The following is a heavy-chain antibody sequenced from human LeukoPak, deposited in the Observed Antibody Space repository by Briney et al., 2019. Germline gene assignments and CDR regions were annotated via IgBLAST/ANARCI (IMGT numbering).Heavy chain of an antibody. D-gene: IGHD3-3*01. Sequence: GGSLRLSCAASGFTFSSYWMSWVRQAPGKGLEWVANIKQDGSEKYYVDSVKGRFTISRDNAKNSLYPQMNSLRAEDTAVYYCARVRSINDFWSGYLKSSYFDYWGQGTLVTVSS. CDR3: ARVRSINDFWSGYLKSSYFDY. CDR1: GFTFSSYW. V-gene: IGHV3-7*01. J-gene: IGHJ4*02. CDR2: IKQDGSEK.